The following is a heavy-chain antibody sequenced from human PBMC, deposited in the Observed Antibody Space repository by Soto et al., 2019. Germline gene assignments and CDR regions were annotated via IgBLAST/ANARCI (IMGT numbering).Heavy chain of an antibody. J-gene: IGHJ4*02. CDR1: GFTFSSYS. CDR2: ISSSSSYI. CDR3: ARAAYSSSWLDY. D-gene: IGHD6-13*01. V-gene: IGHV3-21*01. Sequence: EVQLVESGGGLVKPGGSLRLSCAASGFTFSSYSMNWVRQAPGKGLESVSSISSSSSYIYYADSVKGRFTISRDNAKNSLYLQMNSLRAEDTAVYYCARAAYSSSWLDYWGQGTLVTVSS.